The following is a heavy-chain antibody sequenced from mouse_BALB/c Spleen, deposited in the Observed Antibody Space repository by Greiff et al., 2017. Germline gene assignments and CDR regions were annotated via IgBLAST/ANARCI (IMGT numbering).Heavy chain of an antibody. V-gene: IGHV1-80*01. CDR2: IYPGDGDT. CDR3: ARRFTYAMDY. CDR1: GYAFSSYW. Sequence: QVQLQQSGAELVRPGSSVKISCKASGYAFSSYWMNWVKQRPGQGLEWIGQIYPGDGDTNYNGKFKGKATLTADKSSSTAYMQLSSLTSEDSAVYFCARRFTYAMDYWGQGTSVTVSS. J-gene: IGHJ4*01.